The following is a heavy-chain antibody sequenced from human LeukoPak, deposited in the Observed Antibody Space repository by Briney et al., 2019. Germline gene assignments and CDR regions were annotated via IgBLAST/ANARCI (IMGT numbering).Heavy chain of an antibody. CDR3: VKGSSSARPYYFDF. CDR1: GFSFRNAW. D-gene: IGHD6-19*01. V-gene: IGHV3-23*01. CDR2: ITNSGFDT. J-gene: IGHJ4*02. Sequence: GGSLRLSCAASGFSFRNAWMSWVRQAPGKGLEWVSAITNSGFDTFHADPVEGRFTISRDNSKSTLYMQMNSLRGDDTAIYYCVKGSSSARPYYFDFWGQGTLVTVSS.